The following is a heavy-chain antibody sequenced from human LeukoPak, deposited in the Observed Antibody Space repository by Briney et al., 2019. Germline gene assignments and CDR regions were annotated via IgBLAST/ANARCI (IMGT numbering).Heavy chain of an antibody. CDR2: IWYDGSKK. D-gene: IGHD3-22*01. CDR1: GFTFSSYG. V-gene: IGHV3-33*01. CDR3: ARARYDSSGSHAFDV. J-gene: IGHJ3*01. Sequence: ARSLRLSCAASGFTFSSYGMHWVRQAPGKGLEWVAVIWYDGSKKYYADSVKGRFTISRDNSKKTLYLEMNNLRADDTGVYYCARARYDSSGSHAFDVWGQGTMVTVSS.